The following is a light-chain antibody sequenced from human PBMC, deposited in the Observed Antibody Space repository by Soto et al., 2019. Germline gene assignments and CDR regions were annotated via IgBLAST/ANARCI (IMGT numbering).Light chain of an antibody. CDR3: SSYTGSSTFV. V-gene: IGLV2-14*01. J-gene: IGLJ1*01. CDR2: DVN. Sequence: QSVLTQPASVSGSPGQSITISCTGTSSDVGGYNYVSWYQQLPGKAPKLMIYDVNNRPSGVSNRFSGSKSGNTASLTISGLQAEDEADSYCSSYTGSSTFVFGPGTKVTVL. CDR1: SSDVGGYNY.